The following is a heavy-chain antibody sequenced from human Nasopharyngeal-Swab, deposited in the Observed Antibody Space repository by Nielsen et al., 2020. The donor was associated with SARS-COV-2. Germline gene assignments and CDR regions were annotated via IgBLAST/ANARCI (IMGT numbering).Heavy chain of an antibody. D-gene: IGHD1-26*01. CDR3: ASEVVGFYFYTYI. CDR2: ITSSYDQK. V-gene: IGHV3-21*01. Sequence: VRQAPGKGLEWVASITSSYDQKYYGDSVKGRFTISRDNARNSLYLEMNSLRVEDTAIYYCASEVVGFYFYTYIWGKGTTVTVSS. J-gene: IGHJ6*03.